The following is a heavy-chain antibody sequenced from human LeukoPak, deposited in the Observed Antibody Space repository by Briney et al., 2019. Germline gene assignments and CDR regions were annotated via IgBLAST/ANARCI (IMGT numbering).Heavy chain of an antibody. CDR2: FDPEDGET. V-gene: IGHV1-24*01. CDR3: AKARWLSCSSSSADY. D-gene: IGHD6-6*01. J-gene: IGHJ4*02. CDR1: GYTFTGYY. Sequence: ASVKVSGKASGYTFTGYYMHWVRQAPGQGLEWMGGFDPEDGETIYAQKFQGRVTMTEDTSTDTAYMELSSLGAEDTAVYYCAKARWLSCSSSSADYWGQGTLVTVSS.